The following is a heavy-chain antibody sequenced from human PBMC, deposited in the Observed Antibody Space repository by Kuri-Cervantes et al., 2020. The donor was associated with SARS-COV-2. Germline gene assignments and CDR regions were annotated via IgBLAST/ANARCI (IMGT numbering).Heavy chain of an antibody. CDR3: ARDREWELLHAGAFDI. CDR1: GFTFSSYA. CDR2: ISYDGSNK. J-gene: IGHJ3*02. V-gene: IGHV3-30-3*01. D-gene: IGHD1-26*01. Sequence: GESLKISCAASGFTFSSYAMHWVRQAPGKGLEWVAVISYDGSNKYYADSVKGRFTISRDNSKNTLYLQMNSLRAEDTAVYYCARDREWELLHAGAFDIWGQGTMATVSS.